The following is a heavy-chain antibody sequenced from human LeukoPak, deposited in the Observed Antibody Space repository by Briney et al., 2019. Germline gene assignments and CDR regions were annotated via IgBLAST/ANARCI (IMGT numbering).Heavy chain of an antibody. CDR2: IIPILGIA. CDR3: ARDHTAHYYGSGSYSPYY. CDR1: GGTFSSYA. Sequence: GASVKVSCKASGGTFSSYAISWVRQAPGQGLEWMGRIIPILGIANYAQKFQGRVTITADKSTSTAYMELSSLRSEDTAVYYCARDHTAHYYGSGSYSPYYWGQGTPVTVSS. J-gene: IGHJ4*02. D-gene: IGHD3-10*01. V-gene: IGHV1-69*04.